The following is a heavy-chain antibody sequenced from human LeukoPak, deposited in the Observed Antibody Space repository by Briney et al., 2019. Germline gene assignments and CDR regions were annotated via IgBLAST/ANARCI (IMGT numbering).Heavy chain of an antibody. V-gene: IGHV3-23*01. Sequence: PGGTLRLSCAASGFTFSSHGMNWVRQAPGKGLEWVSGISPSGGITYYTDSVKGRFTISRDNSKNTLYLQMNSLRAEDTAIYYCAKEYTGTFSPFPSYFDNWGQGTLVTVSS. J-gene: IGHJ4*02. CDR1: GFTFSSHG. CDR3: AKEYTGTFSPFPSYFDN. CDR2: ISPSGGIT. D-gene: IGHD1-26*01.